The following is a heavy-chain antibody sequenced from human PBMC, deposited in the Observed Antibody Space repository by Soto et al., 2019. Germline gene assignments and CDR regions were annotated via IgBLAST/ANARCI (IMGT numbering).Heavy chain of an antibody. Sequence: QVQLQESGPGLVKPSHTLSLTCSVSGGSINSGGYYWNWIRQFPGKGLDWIGYISYSGTTYYNPSLKSRVNISLNTSKNQFSLNLSSVTAADTAVYYCARGRRGNYGYRWLAPWGQGPLVTVSS. CDR3: ARGRRGNYGYRWLAP. CDR2: ISYSGTT. J-gene: IGHJ5*02. CDR1: GGSINSGGYY. D-gene: IGHD5-18*01. V-gene: IGHV4-31*03.